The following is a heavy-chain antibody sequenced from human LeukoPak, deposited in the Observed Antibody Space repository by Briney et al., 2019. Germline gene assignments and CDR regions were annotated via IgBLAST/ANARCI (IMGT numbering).Heavy chain of an antibody. Sequence: SLSLSCAASGFTFDDYAMHWVRQAPGKGLEWGSGISWNSGSIGYADSVKGRFTISRDNAKNSLYLQMNSLRAEDTALYYCAKDIRNYYYYGMDVWGQGTTVTVSS. CDR1: GFTFDDYA. V-gene: IGHV3-9*01. CDR3: AKDIRNYYYYGMDV. J-gene: IGHJ6*02. CDR2: ISWNSGSI.